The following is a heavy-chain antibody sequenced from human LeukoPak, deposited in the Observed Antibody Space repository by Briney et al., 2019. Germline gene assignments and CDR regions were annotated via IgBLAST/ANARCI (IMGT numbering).Heavy chain of an antibody. V-gene: IGHV4-39*07. CDR3: ARELSITMIVVVITTANWFDP. Sequence: SETLSLTWTVAGGSISSSSYYWGWIRQPPGKGLEWIGSIYYSGSTYYNPSLKSRVTISVDTSKNQFSLKLSSVTAADTAVYYCARELSITMIVVVITTANWFDPWGQGTLVTVSS. D-gene: IGHD3-22*01. CDR2: IYYSGST. J-gene: IGHJ5*02. CDR1: GGSISSSSYY.